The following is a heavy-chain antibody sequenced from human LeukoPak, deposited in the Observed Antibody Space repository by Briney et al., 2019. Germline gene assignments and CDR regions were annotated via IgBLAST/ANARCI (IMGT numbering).Heavy chain of an antibody. Sequence: KPSQTLSLTCTLSGGSIGIGDYYWNWIRQPPGRGLEWIGYIYDSGETYYNPSLKSRVIISLDTSKNQFYLRLSSVTASDTAVYYCARDRGVVIPFDYWGQGTLVTVHS. V-gene: IGHV4-30-4*08. J-gene: IGHJ4*02. CDR3: ARDRGVVIPFDY. D-gene: IGHD2-2*01. CDR2: IYDSGET. CDR1: GGSIGIGDYY.